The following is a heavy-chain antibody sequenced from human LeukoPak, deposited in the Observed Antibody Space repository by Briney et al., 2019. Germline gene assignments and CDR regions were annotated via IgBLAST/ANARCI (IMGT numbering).Heavy chain of an antibody. V-gene: IGHV3-48*01. Sequence: GGSLRLSCAASGFIFSSYSMNWVRQAPGKGLEWVSYISSGSGTIYYADSVKGRFTISRDNAKNSLYLQMNSLRAEDTAVYYCAKALTFYSGSYDYWGQGTLVTVSS. J-gene: IGHJ4*02. CDR2: ISSGSGTI. CDR3: AKALTFYSGSYDY. CDR1: GFIFSSYS. D-gene: IGHD1-26*01.